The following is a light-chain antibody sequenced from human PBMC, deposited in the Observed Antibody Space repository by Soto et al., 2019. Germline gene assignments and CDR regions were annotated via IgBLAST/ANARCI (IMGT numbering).Light chain of an antibody. CDR1: QSVSSN. J-gene: IGKJ1*01. CDR3: QQYNNRPPWT. V-gene: IGKV3-15*01. CDR2: RAS. Sequence: DIVMTQPPATLSVLPGERAPLSCRASQSVSSNLAWYQQKPGQAPRLLIYRASTRATGIPARFSGSGSGTEFTLTISSLQSEDFAIYYCQQYNNRPPWTFGQGTEVDIK.